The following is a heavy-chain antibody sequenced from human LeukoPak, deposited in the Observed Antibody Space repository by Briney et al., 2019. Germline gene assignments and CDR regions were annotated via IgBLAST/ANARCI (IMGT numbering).Heavy chain of an antibody. CDR3: ARDLGCSSTSCYISIGDAFDI. D-gene: IGHD2-2*02. J-gene: IGHJ3*02. CDR1: GGTFSSYA. Sequence: EASVKVSCKASGGTFSSYAISWVRQAPGQGLEWMGGIIPIFGTANYAQKFQGRVTITADESTSTAYVELSSLRSEDTAVYYCARDLGCSSTSCYISIGDAFDIWGQGTMVTVSS. V-gene: IGHV1-69*01. CDR2: IIPIFGTA.